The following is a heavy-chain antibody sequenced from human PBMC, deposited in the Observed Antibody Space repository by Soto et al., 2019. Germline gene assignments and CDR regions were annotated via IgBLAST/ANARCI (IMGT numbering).Heavy chain of an antibody. V-gene: IGHV4-59*08. CDR1: GGSIITYY. CDR2: IYYSGST. CDR3: ARLPYSSGWHSWFDP. Sequence: LEILSLTCTVSGGSIITYYWSWIRQPPGKGLEWIGYIYYSGSTNYNPSLKSRVTISVDTSKNQFSLKLSSVTAADTAVYYCARLPYSSGWHSWFDPWGQGTLVTVSS. D-gene: IGHD6-19*01. J-gene: IGHJ5*02.